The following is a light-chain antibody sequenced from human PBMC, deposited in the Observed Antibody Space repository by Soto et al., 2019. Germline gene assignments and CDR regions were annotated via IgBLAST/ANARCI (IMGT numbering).Light chain of an antibody. CDR2: GAS. Sequence: EIVLTQSPDTLSLSPGERVTLSCRASQRMTNNFLAWFQQKPGLAPRLLIHGASTRASAVPDRFTGGGSGTDFVLTSSRVEPEDFAVYYCQQYGRSPFTFGQGTKLQIK. CDR3: QQYGRSPFT. J-gene: IGKJ2*01. CDR1: QRMTNNF. V-gene: IGKV3-20*01.